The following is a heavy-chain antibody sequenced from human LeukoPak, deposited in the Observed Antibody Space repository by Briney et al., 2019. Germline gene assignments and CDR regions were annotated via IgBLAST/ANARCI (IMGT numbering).Heavy chain of an antibody. V-gene: IGHV1-18*04. CDR3: ARSIAAAGPNRAFDI. D-gene: IGHD6-13*01. J-gene: IGHJ3*02. Sequence: ASVKVSCKASGYTFTSYGISWVRQAPGQGLEWMGWISAYNGNTNYAQKLRGRVTMTTDTSTSTAYMELRSLRSDDTAVYYCARSIAAAGPNRAFDIWGQGTMVTVSS. CDR1: GYTFTSYG. CDR2: ISAYNGNT.